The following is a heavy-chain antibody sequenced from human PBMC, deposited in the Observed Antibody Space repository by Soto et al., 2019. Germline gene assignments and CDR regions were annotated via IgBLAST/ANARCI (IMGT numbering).Heavy chain of an antibody. Sequence: QVQLVQSGAEVKKPGSSVKVSCKASGGTFSSYAISWVRQAPGQGLEWMGGIIPIFGTANYAKKFQGRVTITADKSTSTAYMELSSLRSEETAVYYCARAKDYGGNRDAFDIWGQGTMVTVSS. CDR2: IIPIFGTA. V-gene: IGHV1-69*06. CDR1: GGTFSSYA. CDR3: ARAKDYGGNRDAFDI. D-gene: IGHD4-17*01. J-gene: IGHJ3*02.